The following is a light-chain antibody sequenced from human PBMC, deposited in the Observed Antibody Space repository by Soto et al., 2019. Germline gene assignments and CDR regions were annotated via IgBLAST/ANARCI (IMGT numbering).Light chain of an antibody. V-gene: IGKV3-20*01. J-gene: IGKJ1*01. CDR2: DAS. CDR3: QQYGSSPRA. CDR1: LSVSNNY. Sequence: EIVLTQSPGTLSLSPGERATLSCRASLSVSNNYLAWYQQRPGQAPRLLIYDASNRATGIPDRFSGSGSGTDFTLTSTRLEPEDSAVYCCQQYGSSPRAFGQGTKVEIK.